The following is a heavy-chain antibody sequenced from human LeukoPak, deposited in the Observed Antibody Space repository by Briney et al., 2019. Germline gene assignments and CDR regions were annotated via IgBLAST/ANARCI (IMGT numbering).Heavy chain of an antibody. Sequence: GGSLRLSCAASGFSFTSYGMSWVRQAPGKGLEWVSAISGSGLSIYYADSVKGRFTISRDNPKNTLYLQMNSLRAEDTAVYYCAKDGDSSTWYYPYSWFDPWGQGTLVTVSP. CDR2: ISGSGLSI. CDR3: AKDGDSSTWYYPYSWFDP. CDR1: GFSFTSYG. V-gene: IGHV3-23*01. D-gene: IGHD6-13*01. J-gene: IGHJ5*02.